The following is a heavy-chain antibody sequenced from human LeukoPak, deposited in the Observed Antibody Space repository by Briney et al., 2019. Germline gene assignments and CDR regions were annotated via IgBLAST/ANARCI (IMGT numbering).Heavy chain of an antibody. CDR3: ARGPRVLDY. Sequence: SETLSLTCTVSGGSISSSSYYWSWIRQPPGKGLEWIGYIYYSGSTNYNPSLKSRVTISVDTSKNQFSLKLSSVTAADTAAYYCARGPRVLDYWGQGTLVTVSS. CDR2: IYYSGST. CDR1: GGSISSSSYY. D-gene: IGHD1-1*01. V-gene: IGHV4-61*05. J-gene: IGHJ4*02.